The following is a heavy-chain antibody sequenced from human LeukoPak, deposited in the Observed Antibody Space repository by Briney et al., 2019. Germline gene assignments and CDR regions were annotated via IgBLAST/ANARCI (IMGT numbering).Heavy chain of an antibody. J-gene: IGHJ4*02. Sequence: GGSLRLSCAASGFTLSSHWMSWVRQAPGKGLERVANIKQDGSDKYYVDSVKGRFSISRDNAKNSLYLEMNSLRAEDTAVYYCTRGHLNSWGQGTLVTVSS. V-gene: IGHV3-7*02. CDR3: TRGHLNS. CDR1: GFTLSSHW. CDR2: IKQDGSDK.